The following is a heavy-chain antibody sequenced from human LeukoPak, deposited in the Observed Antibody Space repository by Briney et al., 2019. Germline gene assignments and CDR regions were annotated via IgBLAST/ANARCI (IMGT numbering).Heavy chain of an antibody. Sequence: GGSLRLSCAASGFTFSSYAMHWVRQAPGKGLEWVAVISYDGTNKYYADSVKGRFNISRDNSKNTVYLQMNSLRAEDTAVYYCARGRDYSNYWGQGTLVTVSS. D-gene: IGHD4-11*01. J-gene: IGHJ4*02. CDR3: ARGRDYSNY. V-gene: IGHV3-30*03. CDR2: ISYDGTNK. CDR1: GFTFSSYA.